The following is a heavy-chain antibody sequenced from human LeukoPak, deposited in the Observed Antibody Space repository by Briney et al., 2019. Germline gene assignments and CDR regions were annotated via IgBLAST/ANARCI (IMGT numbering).Heavy chain of an antibody. Sequence: SETLSLTCTVSGGSISSYYWSWIRQPPGKGLEWIGYIYYSGSTSYNPSLKSRVTISVDTSNNQFSLNLRSVTAADTAVYYCATTTSGGDAFDIWGQGTMVTVSS. V-gene: IGHV4-59*01. CDR3: ATTTSGGDAFDI. CDR2: IYYSGST. D-gene: IGHD1-26*01. CDR1: GGSISSYY. J-gene: IGHJ3*02.